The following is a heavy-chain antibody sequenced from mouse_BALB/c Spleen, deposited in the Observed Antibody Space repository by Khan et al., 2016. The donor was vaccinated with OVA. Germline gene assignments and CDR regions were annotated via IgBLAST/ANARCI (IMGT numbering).Heavy chain of an antibody. D-gene: IGHD1-1*01. V-gene: IGHV2-9*02. Sequence: QVQLQQSGPGLVAPSQTVSIICTVSGFSLSNYGIHWLQQPPGKGLEWLGVIWADGTTNHNTTTINRMSIRTDNSKGQGFLKMNSMKTDDKAMYYRARPVYYGAWFAFWGQGTLVTVSA. CDR3: ARPVYYGAWFAF. CDR2: IWADGTT. J-gene: IGHJ3*01. CDR1: GFSLSNYG.